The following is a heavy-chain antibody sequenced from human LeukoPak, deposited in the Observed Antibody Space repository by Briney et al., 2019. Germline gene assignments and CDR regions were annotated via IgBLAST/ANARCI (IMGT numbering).Heavy chain of an antibody. Sequence: ASVKVSCKASGYTFTSYGISWVRQAPGQGLEWMGWISAYNGNTNYAQKLQGRVTMTTDTSTSTAYMELRSLRSDDTAVYYCARVIVVVPAADDAFDIWGQETMVTVSS. J-gene: IGHJ3*02. D-gene: IGHD2-2*01. CDR2: ISAYNGNT. CDR3: ARVIVVVPAADDAFDI. CDR1: GYTFTSYG. V-gene: IGHV1-18*01.